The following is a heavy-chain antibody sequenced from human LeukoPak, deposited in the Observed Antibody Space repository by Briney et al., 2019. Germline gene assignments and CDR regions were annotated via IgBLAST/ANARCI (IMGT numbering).Heavy chain of an antibody. Sequence: KSSETLSLTCTVSGGSISSGDYYWSWIRQPPGKGLEWIGYIYYSGSTYYNPSLKSRVTISVDTSKNQFSLKLSSVTAADTAVYYCARDPAKFMVRGVFDYWGQGTLVTVSS. V-gene: IGHV4-30-4*08. CDR1: GGSISSGDYY. J-gene: IGHJ4*02. D-gene: IGHD3-10*01. CDR2: IYYSGST. CDR3: ARDPAKFMVRGVFDY.